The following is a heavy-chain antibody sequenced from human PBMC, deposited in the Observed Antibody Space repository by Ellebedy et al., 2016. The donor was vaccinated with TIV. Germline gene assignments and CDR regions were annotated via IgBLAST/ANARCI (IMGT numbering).Heavy chain of an antibody. V-gene: IGHV3-23*01. Sequence: GESLKISCAASGFTFRSYGMYWVRQAPGKGLEWVSAISGSGGAAYYADFVKGRFTISRDSSRNTVSLQMNSLRAEDTAVYYCARGKPFDSWGQGTLVTVSS. CDR3: ARGKPFDS. J-gene: IGHJ4*02. CDR2: ISGSGGAA. CDR1: GFTFRSYG.